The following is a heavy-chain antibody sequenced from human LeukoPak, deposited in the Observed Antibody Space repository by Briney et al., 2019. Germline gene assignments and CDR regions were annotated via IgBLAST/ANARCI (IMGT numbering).Heavy chain of an antibody. Sequence: SETLSLTCTVSGGSISSYHWSWIRQPPGKGLEWIGYIYYSGSTKYNPSTNYNPSLKSRVTISIDTPKNQFSLKLNSVTAADTAVYYCARDESDYGDYKASNWFDPWGQGILVTVSS. J-gene: IGHJ5*02. CDR1: GGSISSYH. CDR2: IYYSGST. V-gene: IGHV4-59*01. CDR3: ARDESDYGDYKASNWFDP. D-gene: IGHD4-17*01.